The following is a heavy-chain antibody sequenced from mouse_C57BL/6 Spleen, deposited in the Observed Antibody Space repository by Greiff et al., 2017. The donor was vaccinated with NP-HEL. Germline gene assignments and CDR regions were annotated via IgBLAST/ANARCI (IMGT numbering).Heavy chain of an antibody. CDR1: GFSLSTSGMG. D-gene: IGHD3-2*02. CDR3: ARSDSSGPWFAY. Sequence: QVTLKECGPGILQSSQTLSLTCSFSGFSLSTSGMGVSWIRQPSGKGLEWLAHIYWDDDKRYNPSLKSRLTISKDTSRNQVFLKITSVDTADTATYYCARSDSSGPWFAYWGQGTLVTVSA. J-gene: IGHJ3*01. V-gene: IGHV8-12*01. CDR2: IYWDDDK.